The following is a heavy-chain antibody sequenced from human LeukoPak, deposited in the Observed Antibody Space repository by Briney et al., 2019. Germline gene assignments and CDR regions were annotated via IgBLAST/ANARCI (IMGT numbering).Heavy chain of an antibody. Sequence: ASVKVSCKASGYTFTSYAMNWVRQAPGQGLEWMGWINTNTGNPTYAQGFTGRFVFSLDTSVSTAYLQISSLRAEDTAVYYCAREVTIFGVVTGYYYYYYMDVWGKGTTVTVSS. CDR1: GYTFTSYA. V-gene: IGHV7-4-1*02. CDR3: AREVTIFGVVTGYYYYYYMDV. D-gene: IGHD3-3*01. CDR2: INTNTGNP. J-gene: IGHJ6*03.